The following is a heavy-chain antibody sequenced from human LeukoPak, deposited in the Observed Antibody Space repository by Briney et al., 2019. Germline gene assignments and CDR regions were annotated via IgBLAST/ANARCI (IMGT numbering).Heavy chain of an antibody. V-gene: IGHV1-18*01. CDR1: GYTFTSYG. CDR2: ISAYNGNT. D-gene: IGHD6-13*01. CDR3: AVYSSSWWENWFDP. J-gene: IGHJ5*02. Sequence: ASVKVSCKASGYTFTSYGISWVRQAPGQGLEWMGWISAYNGNTNYAQKLQGRVTMTTDTSTSTAYMELSRLRSDDTAVYYCAVYSSSWWENWFDPWGQGTLVTVSS.